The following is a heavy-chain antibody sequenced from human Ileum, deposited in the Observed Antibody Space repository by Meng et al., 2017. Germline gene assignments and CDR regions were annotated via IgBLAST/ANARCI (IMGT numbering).Heavy chain of an antibody. CDR2: IYYSGST. J-gene: IGHJ4*02. V-gene: IGHV4-39*07. D-gene: IGHD5-12*01. Sequence: QLQESGPGLVRPSETLSLTCTVSGGSIRSSSYYWGWIRQPPGKGLEWIGTIYYSGSTYYSPSLKSRVTISVDTSKNQFSLKLSSVTAADTAVYYCARERADIVASHGDHWGQGTLVTVSS. CDR3: ARERADIVASHGDH. CDR1: GGSIRSSSYY.